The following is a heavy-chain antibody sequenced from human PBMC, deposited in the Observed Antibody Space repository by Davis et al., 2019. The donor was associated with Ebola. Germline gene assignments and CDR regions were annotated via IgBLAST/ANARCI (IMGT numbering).Heavy chain of an antibody. CDR1: GFTFSSYW. J-gene: IGHJ4*02. CDR2: IKQDGSEK. CDR3: ARAGGWVRRYCGGDCSDY. D-gene: IGHD2-21*01. V-gene: IGHV3-7*01. Sequence: GESLKIPCAASGFTFSSYWMSWVRQAPGKGLEWVANIKQDGSEKYYVDSVKGRFTISRDNAKNSLYLQMNSLRAEDTAVYYCARAGGWVRRYCGGDCSDYWGQGTLVTVSS.